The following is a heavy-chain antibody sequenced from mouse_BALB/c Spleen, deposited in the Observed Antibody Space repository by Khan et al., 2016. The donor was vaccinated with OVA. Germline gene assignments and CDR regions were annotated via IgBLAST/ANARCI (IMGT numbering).Heavy chain of an antibody. V-gene: IGHV3-2*02. CDR3: ARTARIKY. Sequence: EVQLQESGPGLVKPSQSLSLTCTVTGYSITSGYGWNWIRQFPGNKLEWMGYISYSGSTNYNQSLKSRISITRDTSKKQFFLQLNSVTTEDIATYYCARTARIKYWGQGTTLTVSS. J-gene: IGHJ2*01. D-gene: IGHD1-2*01. CDR2: ISYSGST. CDR1: GYSITSGYG.